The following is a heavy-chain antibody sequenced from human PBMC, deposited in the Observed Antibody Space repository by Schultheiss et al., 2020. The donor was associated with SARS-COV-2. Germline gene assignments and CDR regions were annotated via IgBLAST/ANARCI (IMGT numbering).Heavy chain of an antibody. CDR2: IYYSGST. J-gene: IGHJ6*03. V-gene: IGHV4-4*02. CDR1: GGSISSSNW. D-gene: IGHD3-10*01. CDR3: ARVAPITMVRGVMNYYYYMDV. Sequence: SETLSLTCAVSGGSISSSNWWSWVRQHPGKGLEWIGYIYYSGSTYYNPSLKSRVTISVVTSKNQFSLKLSSVTAADTAVYYCARVAPITMVRGVMNYYYYMDVWGKGTTVTVSS.